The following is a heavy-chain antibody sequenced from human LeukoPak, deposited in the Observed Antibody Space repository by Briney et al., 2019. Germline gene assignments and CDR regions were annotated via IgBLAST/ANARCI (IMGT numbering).Heavy chain of an antibody. CDR1: GYGFTIYY. D-gene: IGHD3-10*01. J-gene: IGHJ4*02. CDR2: INPSVGGT. CDR3: ARHGSGRYYPAEGRVDY. V-gene: IGHV1-46*03. Sequence: ASVTVSCKAFGYGFTIYYIHWVRQAPGQEREWKGIINPSVGGTTYARKFQGRVTMTRDTSTSTVYMDLSSLRSEDTAVYYCARHGSGRYYPAEGRVDYWGQGTLVTVSS.